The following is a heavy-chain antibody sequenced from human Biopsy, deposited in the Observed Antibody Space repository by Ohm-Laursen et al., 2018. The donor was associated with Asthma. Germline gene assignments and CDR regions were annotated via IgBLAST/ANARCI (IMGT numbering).Heavy chain of an antibody. J-gene: IGHJ6*02. CDR3: ARDLRSDNWNPWGMDV. Sequence: SLRLSCAASGFTFSDYDMHWVRQAPGKGLEWVAVISYDGTNKDYADSVKGRFTFSRDNSQDTLSLEMNSLRVEDTAVYYCARDLRSDNWNPWGMDVWGLGTTVTVAS. V-gene: IGHV3-30-3*01. CDR2: ISYDGTNK. CDR1: GFTFSDYD. D-gene: IGHD1-20*01.